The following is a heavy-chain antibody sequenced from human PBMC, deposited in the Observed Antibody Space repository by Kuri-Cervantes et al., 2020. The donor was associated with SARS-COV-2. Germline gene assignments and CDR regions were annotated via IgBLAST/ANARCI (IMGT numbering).Heavy chain of an antibody. CDR2: INPSGGST. J-gene: IGHJ3*02. Sequence: ASVKVSCKASGYTFTSYYMHWVRQAPGQGLEWMGIINPSGGSTSYAQKFQGRVTMTRDTSTSTVYMELSSLRPEDTAVYYCARDRIAARPSSAFDIWGQGTMVTVSS. CDR3: ARDRIAARPSSAFDI. CDR1: GYTFTSYY. V-gene: IGHV1-46*01. D-gene: IGHD6-6*01.